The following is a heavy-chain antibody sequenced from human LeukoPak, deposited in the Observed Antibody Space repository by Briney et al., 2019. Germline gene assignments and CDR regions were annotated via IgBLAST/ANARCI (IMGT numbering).Heavy chain of an antibody. CDR3: ARGQWESDIVVVPAARGGYYGMDV. Sequence: SETLSLTCTVSGGSISSSSYYWGWIRQPPGKGLEWIGSIYYSGSTYYNPSLKSRVTISVDTSKNQFSLKLSSVTAADTAVYYCARGQWESDIVVVPAARGGYYGMDVWGQGTTVTVSS. CDR2: IYYSGST. J-gene: IGHJ6*02. V-gene: IGHV4-39*01. D-gene: IGHD2-2*01. CDR1: GGSISSSSYY.